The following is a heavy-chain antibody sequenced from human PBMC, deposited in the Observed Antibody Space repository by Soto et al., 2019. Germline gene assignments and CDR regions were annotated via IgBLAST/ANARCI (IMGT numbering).Heavy chain of an antibody. CDR2: VAQNGYV. CDR1: NGSISSSNW. V-gene: IGHV4-4*02. Sequence: QVQLQESGPGLVKPSGTLSLTCTVSNGSISSSNWWSWVRQSPGKGLEWIGEVAQNGYVGSIPSLNDRLTILLVKPTNRFSLRLTSVTASDTVVYYCATNRLDGYDLDSWGQGILVTVSS. CDR3: ATNRLDGYDLDS. D-gene: IGHD5-12*01. J-gene: IGHJ4*02.